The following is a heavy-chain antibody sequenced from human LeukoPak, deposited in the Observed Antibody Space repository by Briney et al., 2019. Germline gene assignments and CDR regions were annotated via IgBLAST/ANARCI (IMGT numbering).Heavy chain of an antibody. D-gene: IGHD2-15*01. Sequence: SETLSLTCTVSGGSISSYNWNWIRQPPGKGLEWIGYIYYSGSTNHNPSLKSRVTISVDTSKNQFSLKLSSVTAADTAVYYCARIGVGKAFDYWGQGTLVTVSS. V-gene: IGHV4-59*01. CDR3: ARIGVGKAFDY. CDR2: IYYSGST. CDR1: GGSISSYN. J-gene: IGHJ4*02.